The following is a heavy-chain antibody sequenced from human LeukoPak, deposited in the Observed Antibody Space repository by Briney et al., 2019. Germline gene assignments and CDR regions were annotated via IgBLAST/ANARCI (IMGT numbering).Heavy chain of an antibody. Sequence: GESLDISRQGSGFSFTSYWIGRVRQMPGKGLGWMWTIHPGDSDTRYSPSFQGQVTISADKSISTAYLQWSSLKASDTAMYYCARQIPYGSGSFDYWGQGTLVTVSS. CDR3: ARQIPYGSGSFDY. V-gene: IGHV5-51*01. CDR1: GFSFTSYW. J-gene: IGHJ4*02. D-gene: IGHD3-10*01. CDR2: IHPGDSDT.